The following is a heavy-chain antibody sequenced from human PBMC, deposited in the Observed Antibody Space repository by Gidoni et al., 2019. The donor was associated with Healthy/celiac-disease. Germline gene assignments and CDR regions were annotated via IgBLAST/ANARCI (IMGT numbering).Heavy chain of an antibody. CDR1: GYSFTRYW. CDR3: ARRVSTGLVVSAFDI. J-gene: IGHJ3*02. V-gene: IGHV5-51*01. D-gene: IGHD6-19*01. Sequence: DVQLVQSGAEVTKPGESLNISCKGSGYSFTRYWIGWVRQMPGTGLDWIGVIYPGDSDTKYRPSVQGQVTISADKSISTAYLQWSSLKASDTAMYYCARRVSTGLVVSAFDIWGQGTMVTVSS. CDR2: IYPGDSDT.